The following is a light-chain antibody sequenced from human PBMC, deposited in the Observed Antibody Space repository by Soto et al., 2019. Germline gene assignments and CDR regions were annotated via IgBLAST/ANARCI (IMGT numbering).Light chain of an antibody. Sequence: EIVMTQSPATLSLSPGERATLFCRASQSISSSLAWYQQKPGQAPRLLIYGAFTRATGIPARFSGSGSETEFTLTISSLQSEDFAVYYCQQFSNRPPTFGQGTKVEIK. V-gene: IGKV3-15*01. J-gene: IGKJ1*01. CDR1: QSISSS. CDR3: QQFSNRPPT. CDR2: GAF.